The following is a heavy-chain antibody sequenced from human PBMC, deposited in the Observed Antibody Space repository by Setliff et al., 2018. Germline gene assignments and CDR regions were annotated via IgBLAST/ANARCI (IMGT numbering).Heavy chain of an antibody. J-gene: IGHJ6*03. CDR3: AGGTIVAPGGYFCYMDV. Sequence: ETLSLTCTVSSASRSINTYYWSWIRQPPGKGLDWVGNIYYSGTNYNPSLKSRVTISVDTSKHQISLKLNSVTAADTAVYYCAGGTIVAPGGYFCYMDVWGKGATVTVSS. D-gene: IGHD6-6*01. V-gene: IGHV4-59*01. CDR2: IYYSGT. CDR1: SASRSINTYY.